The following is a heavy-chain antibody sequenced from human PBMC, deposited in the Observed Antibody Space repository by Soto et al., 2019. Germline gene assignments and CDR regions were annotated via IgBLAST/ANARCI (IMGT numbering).Heavy chain of an antibody. V-gene: IGHV3-23*01. Sequence: HPGGSLRLSCAASVFPFSIHAMSLVRQSPGKGLEWVSTISSGGDNTYSADSVKGRFTISRDNSKNTLYLQMNSLRAEDTAVYYCAANTYYYDSSGYYHKTGNDYWGQGTRVTVSS. J-gene: IGHJ4*02. D-gene: IGHD3-22*01. CDR3: AANTYYYDSSGYYHKTGNDY. CDR1: VFPFSIHA. CDR2: ISSGGDNT.